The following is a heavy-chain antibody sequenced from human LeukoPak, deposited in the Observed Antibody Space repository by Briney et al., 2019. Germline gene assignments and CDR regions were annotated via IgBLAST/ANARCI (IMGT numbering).Heavy chain of an antibody. J-gene: IGHJ5*02. CDR3: ARRGYQLLFDWYDP. CDR1: GFTFSSYG. D-gene: IGHD2-2*01. CDR2: IRYDGSNK. V-gene: IGHV3-30*02. Sequence: GGSLRLSCAASGFTFSSYGMHWVRQAPGKGLEWVAFIRYDGSNKYYADSVKGRFTISRDNAKNSLYLQMNSLRAEDTAVYYCARRGYQLLFDWYDPWGQGTLVTVSS.